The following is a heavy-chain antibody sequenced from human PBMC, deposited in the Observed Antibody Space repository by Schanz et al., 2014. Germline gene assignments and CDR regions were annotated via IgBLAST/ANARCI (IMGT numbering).Heavy chain of an antibody. V-gene: IGHV3-53*01. CDR2: IYSGGST. D-gene: IGHD6-19*01. Sequence: EVQLVESGGGLIQPGGSLRLSCAASGFTVSSNYMSWVRQAPGKGLEWVAVIYSGGSTFYTDSVKGRFTISRDNSKNTLYLQMNRLIAEDTAVYYCAKCIGWYGRCAFDIWGQGTMVTVSS. CDR3: AKCIGWYGRCAFDI. CDR1: GFTVSSNY. J-gene: IGHJ3*02.